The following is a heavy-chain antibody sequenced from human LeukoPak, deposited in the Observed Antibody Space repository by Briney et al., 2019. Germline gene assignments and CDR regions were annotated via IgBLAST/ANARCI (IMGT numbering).Heavy chain of an antibody. CDR2: IYYSGST. CDR3: ARVEKTRFDY. Sequence: SETLSLTCTVSGDSISSGGYYWSWIRQHPGKGLEWIGYIYYSGSTYYNPSLKSRVTISVDTSKNQFSLKLSSVTAADTAVCYCARVEKTRFDYWGQGTLVTVSS. J-gene: IGHJ4*02. V-gene: IGHV4-31*03. D-gene: IGHD3-3*01. CDR1: GDSISSGGYY.